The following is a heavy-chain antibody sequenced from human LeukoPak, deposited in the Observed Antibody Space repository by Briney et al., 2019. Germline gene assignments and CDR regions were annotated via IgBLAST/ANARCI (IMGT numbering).Heavy chain of an antibody. V-gene: IGHV1-46*01. CDR2: INPSGGST. CDR1: GYTFTSYY. CDR3: ARVRSGSYHPDY. J-gene: IGHJ4*02. D-gene: IGHD1-26*01. Sequence: ASVKVSCKASGYTFTSYYMHWVQQAPGQGLEWTGIINPSGGSTSYAQKFQGRVTMTRDTSTSTVYMELSSLRSEDTAVYYCARVRSGSYHPDYWGQGTLVTVSS.